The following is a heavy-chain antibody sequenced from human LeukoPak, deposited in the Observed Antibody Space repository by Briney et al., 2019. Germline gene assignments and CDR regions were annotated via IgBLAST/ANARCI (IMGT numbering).Heavy chain of an antibody. CDR3: ARDCSGGSCYGPEGWFDP. Sequence: GASVKVSFKASGYTFTSYGISWVRQPPGQGLAWMGCISAYNGNTNYAQKLQGRVTMTTDTSTSTAYMELRSLRSDDTAVYYCARDCSGGSCYGPEGWFDPWGQGTLVTVSS. J-gene: IGHJ5*02. CDR1: GYTFTSYG. V-gene: IGHV1-18*01. CDR2: ISAYNGNT. D-gene: IGHD2-15*01.